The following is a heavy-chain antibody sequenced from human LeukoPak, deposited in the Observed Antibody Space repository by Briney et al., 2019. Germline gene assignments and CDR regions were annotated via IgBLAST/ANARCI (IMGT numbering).Heavy chain of an antibody. CDR1: GFPFSSHR. CDR2: ISSGNDYI. CDR3: ARSRGPPTHFDY. Sequence: PGGSLRLTCGASGFPFSSHRMDWVRQAPGKGLEWVPSISSGNDYIYYADSVMGRFTISRDNAKNSLFLQMDRLRAEDTAVYYYARSRGPPTHFDYWSQGTLVTVSS. J-gene: IGHJ4*02. D-gene: IGHD6-25*01. V-gene: IGHV3-21*01.